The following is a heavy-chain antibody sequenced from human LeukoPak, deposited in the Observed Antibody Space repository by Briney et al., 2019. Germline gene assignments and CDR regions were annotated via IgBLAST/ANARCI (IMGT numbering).Heavy chain of an antibody. Sequence: PGGSLRLSCAASGFTVSSSYMSWVRQAPGKGPEWVSVIYSGGSTYYADSVKGRFTISRDNSKNTLYLQMNSLRAEDTAVYYCTYDSSGYSFDYWGQGTLVTVSS. CDR2: IYSGGST. D-gene: IGHD3-22*01. V-gene: IGHV3-53*01. J-gene: IGHJ4*02. CDR3: TYDSSGYSFDY. CDR1: GFTVSSSY.